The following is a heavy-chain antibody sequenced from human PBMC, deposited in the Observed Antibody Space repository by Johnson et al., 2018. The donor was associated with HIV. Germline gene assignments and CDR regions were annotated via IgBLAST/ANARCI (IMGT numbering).Heavy chain of an antibody. CDR1: GFTFDDYA. Sequence: VQLVESGGGVVRPGGSLRLSCAASGFTFDDYAMHWVRQTPGKGLEWVSGISWNSGGIGYADSVKGRFTISRDNAKNSLYLQMNSLRAEDTALYYCAKDASTLGGDAFDIWGQGTMVTVSS. V-gene: IGHV3-9*01. CDR3: AKDASTLGGDAFDI. D-gene: IGHD3-16*01. J-gene: IGHJ3*02. CDR2: ISWNSGGI.